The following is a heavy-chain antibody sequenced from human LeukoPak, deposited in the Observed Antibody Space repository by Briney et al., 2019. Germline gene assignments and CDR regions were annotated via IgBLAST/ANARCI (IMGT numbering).Heavy chain of an antibody. CDR1: GGSISSYY. CDR2: IYTSGST. V-gene: IGHV4-4*07. CDR3: ARDRAYGDETGWFDP. J-gene: IGHJ5*02. D-gene: IGHD4-17*01. Sequence: SETLSLTCTVSGGSISSYYWSWIRQPAGKGLEWIGRIYTSGSTNYNPSLTSRVTMPVDTSKNQFSLKLSSVTAADTAVYYCARDRAYGDETGWFDPWGQGTLVTVSS.